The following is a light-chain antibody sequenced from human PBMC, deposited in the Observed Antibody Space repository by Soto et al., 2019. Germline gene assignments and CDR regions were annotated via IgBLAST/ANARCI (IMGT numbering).Light chain of an antibody. J-gene: IGLJ3*02. CDR3: GSWDSSLSAGV. Sequence: QAVLTQPPSVCAAPGQKVTISCSGSSSNIGNNYLSWYQQLPGTAPKLLIYENNKRPSGIPDRFSGSKSGTSATLGITGLQTGDEADYYCGSWDSSLSAGVFGEGTKLTVL. V-gene: IGLV1-51*02. CDR1: SSNIGNNY. CDR2: ENN.